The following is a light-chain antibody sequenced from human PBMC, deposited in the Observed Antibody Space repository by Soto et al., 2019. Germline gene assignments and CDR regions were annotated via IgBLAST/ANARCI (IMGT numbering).Light chain of an antibody. CDR1: SSDVGSYNL. CDR2: EGS. J-gene: IGLJ3*02. Sequence: QSALPQPASVSGSPGQSITISCTGTSSDVGSYNLVSWYQQHPGKAPKLMIYEGSKRPSGVSNRFSGSKAGYTASLTISGLQAEDEADYYCCSYAGSGTLVFGGGTKLTVL. CDR3: CSYAGSGTLV. V-gene: IGLV2-23*01.